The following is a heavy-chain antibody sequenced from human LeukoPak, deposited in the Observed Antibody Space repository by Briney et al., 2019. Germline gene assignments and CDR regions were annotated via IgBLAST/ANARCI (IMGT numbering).Heavy chain of an antibody. CDR3: ATREDGYGDDAFDF. CDR1: GFTFSTFA. Sequence: GRSLRLSCAASGFTFSTFAMSWVRQAPGRGLEWVSATSGSSDTTYYADSVKGRFTVSRDNSKNTLYLQMNSLRAGDTALYYCATREDGYGDDAFDFWGQGTMVTVSS. CDR2: TSGSSDTT. D-gene: IGHD1-1*01. V-gene: IGHV3-23*01. J-gene: IGHJ3*01.